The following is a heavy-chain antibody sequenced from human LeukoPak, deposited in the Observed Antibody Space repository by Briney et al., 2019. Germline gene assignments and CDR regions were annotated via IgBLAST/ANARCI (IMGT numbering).Heavy chain of an antibody. V-gene: IGHV3-66*02. CDR3: ARARCDSCGYGS. CDR1: GFTVSSSY. CDR2: LYSGGHT. J-gene: IGHJ5*02. D-gene: IGHD3-22*01. Sequence: GGSLRLSCAASGFTVSSSYMSWVRQAPGKGLEWVAVLYSGGHTYYAGSVRGRFTISRDTSKNTLYLQMDSLRSEDTAEYYCARARCDSCGYGSWGQGTLVTVSS.